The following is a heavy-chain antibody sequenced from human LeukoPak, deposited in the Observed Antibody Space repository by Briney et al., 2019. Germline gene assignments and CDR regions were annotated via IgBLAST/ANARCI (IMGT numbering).Heavy chain of an antibody. CDR3: ARHGGHYDFWSGYFPYYYYYYMAV. Sequence: PSETLSLTCAVSGYSTSSGYYWGWIRQPPGRGVEWIGSSYHSGSTYYNPSLKSRLTISVDTSKNQFSLKLSTVTAADTAVYYCARHGGHYDFWSGYFPYYYYYYMAVWSKGTTVTVS. V-gene: IGHV4-38-2*01. CDR1: GYSTSSGYY. CDR2: SYHSGST. D-gene: IGHD3-3*01. J-gene: IGHJ6*03.